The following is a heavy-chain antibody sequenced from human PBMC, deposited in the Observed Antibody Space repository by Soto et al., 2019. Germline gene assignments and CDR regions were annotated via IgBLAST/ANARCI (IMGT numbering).Heavy chain of an antibody. Sequence: SLRLSCVASGFTFSSYGIHWVRQAPGKGLEWVAVISNDGSNEYYADSVKGLFTISRDNSKNTLYLQMDSLRPEDTAVYYCAKEITVAGDFDYWGHGTLVTVSS. D-gene: IGHD6-19*01. V-gene: IGHV3-30*18. CDR3: AKEITVAGDFDY. J-gene: IGHJ4*01. CDR1: GFTFSSYG. CDR2: ISNDGSNE.